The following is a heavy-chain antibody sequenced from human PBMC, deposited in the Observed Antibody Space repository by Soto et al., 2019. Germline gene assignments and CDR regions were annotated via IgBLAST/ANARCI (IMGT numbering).Heavy chain of an antibody. CDR3: ARVGSSIATRPFDY. D-gene: IGHD6-6*01. CDR1: GGSISSGDYY. V-gene: IGHV4-30-4*01. CDR2: IYYSGIT. Sequence: QVQLQESGPGLVKPSQTLSLTCTVSGGSISSGDYYWSWIRQPPGKGLEWIGYIYYSGITYYNPSLKSRVTLTVXTXQNQFSLKLSSVTAADTAVYYCARVGSSIATRPFDYWGQGTLVTVSS. J-gene: IGHJ4*02.